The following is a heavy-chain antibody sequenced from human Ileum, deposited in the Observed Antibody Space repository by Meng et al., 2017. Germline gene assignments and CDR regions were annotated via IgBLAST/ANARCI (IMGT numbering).Heavy chain of an antibody. CDR3: ARENSGWFF. Sequence: QQSGLGPVRPSQTLLLTCGISRGSVSSSTAAWNWFRQSPSRGLEWLGRTYYRSKWYYEYAVSVKSRISVNPDTSKNQFSLQLNSVTPEDTAVYFCARENSGWFFWGQGALVTVSS. V-gene: IGHV6-1*01. J-gene: IGHJ4*02. D-gene: IGHD6-19*01. CDR2: TYYRSKWYY. CDR1: RGSVSSSTAA.